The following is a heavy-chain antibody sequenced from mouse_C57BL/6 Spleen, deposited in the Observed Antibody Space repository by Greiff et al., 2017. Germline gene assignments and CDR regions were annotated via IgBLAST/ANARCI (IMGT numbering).Heavy chain of an antibody. CDR1: GYAFSSYW. Sequence: VQLQQSGAELVKPGASVKISCKASGYAFSSYWMNWVKQRPGQGLEWIGLIYPGDGDTNYNGKFKGKATLTADKSSRTAYMQLSSLTSEDSAVYFCARSETGQGLAYWGQGTLVTVSA. CDR2: IYPGDGDT. CDR3: ARSETGQGLAY. V-gene: IGHV1-80*01. D-gene: IGHD4-1*01. J-gene: IGHJ3*01.